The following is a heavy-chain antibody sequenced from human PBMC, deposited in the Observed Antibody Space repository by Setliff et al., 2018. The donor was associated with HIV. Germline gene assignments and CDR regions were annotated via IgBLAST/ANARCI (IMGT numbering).Heavy chain of an antibody. D-gene: IGHD5-12*01. V-gene: IGHV1-69*05. CDR3: ARTSGDAYNYEGAFDV. CDR2: IIPIFKSA. CDR1: GDTFNNYG. Sequence: SVKVSCKVSGDTFNNYGLNWVRQAPGQGLEWMGVIIPIFKSADYAQKFQGRVTITTDESTSTAYMDLSSLKSEDTAIYYCARTSGDAYNYEGAFDVWGQGTLVTVSS. J-gene: IGHJ3*01.